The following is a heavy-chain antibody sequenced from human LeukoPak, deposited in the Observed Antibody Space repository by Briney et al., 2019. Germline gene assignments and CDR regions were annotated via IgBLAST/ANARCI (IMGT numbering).Heavy chain of an antibody. CDR1: GGSISSYY. CDR2: INHSGST. J-gene: IGHJ4*02. D-gene: IGHD4-17*01. Sequence: SETLSLTCTVSGGSISSYYWSWIRQPPGKGLEWIGEINHSGSTNYNPSLKSRVTISVDTSKNQFSLKLSSVTAADTAVYYCARGLYGDYYFDYWGQGTLVTVSS. CDR3: ARGLYGDYYFDY. V-gene: IGHV4-34*01.